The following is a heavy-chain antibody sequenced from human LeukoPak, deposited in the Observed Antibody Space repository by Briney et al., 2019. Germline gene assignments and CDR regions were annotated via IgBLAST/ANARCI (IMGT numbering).Heavy chain of an antibody. V-gene: IGHV1-3*04. CDR3: ARGGKQWRGGNYFDS. J-gene: IGHJ4*02. CDR1: GYTFTDYA. D-gene: IGHD6-19*01. CDR2: ITTGRGET. Sequence: ASVKVSCKASGYTFTDYALHWVRQAPGQSPEWMGWITTGRGETRYSQEFQRRITFTRDTSASTVYMDLSDLRSDDTAVYYCARGGKQWRGGNYFDSWGQGTLVAVSS.